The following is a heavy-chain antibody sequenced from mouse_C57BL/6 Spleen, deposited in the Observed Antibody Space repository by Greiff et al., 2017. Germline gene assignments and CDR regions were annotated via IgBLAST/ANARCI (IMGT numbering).Heavy chain of an antibody. V-gene: IGHV14-1*01. Sequence: VKLQQSGAELVRPGDSVKLSCTASGFNIKAYYMHWVKQRPEQGLEWIGRIDPEDGDNEYAPKFQSKATMTADTSSNTAYLQLSSLTSEDTAVYYCTRDGYPDDWGQGTTLTVSS. D-gene: IGHD2-3*01. CDR1: GFNIKAYY. CDR3: TRDGYPDD. CDR2: IDPEDGDN. J-gene: IGHJ2*01.